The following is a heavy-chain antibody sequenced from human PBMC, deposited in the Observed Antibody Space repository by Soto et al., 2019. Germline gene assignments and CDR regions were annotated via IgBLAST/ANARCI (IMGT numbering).Heavy chain of an antibody. CDR1: GFTFSSYW. D-gene: IGHD6-19*01. V-gene: IGHV3-74*01. J-gene: IGHJ4*02. Sequence: EVQLVESGGGLVQPGGSLRVSCAASGFTFSSYWMHWVRQAPGKGLVWVSRINRDESSTTYADSVKGRFTISRDNAKNTLYLQMNSLRAEDTAVYYCAVAVAGPTAIGYWGQGTLVTVSS. CDR3: AVAVAGPTAIGY. CDR2: INRDESST.